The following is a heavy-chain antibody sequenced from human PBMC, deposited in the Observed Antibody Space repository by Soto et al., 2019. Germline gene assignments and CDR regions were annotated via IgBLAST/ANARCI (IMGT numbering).Heavy chain of an antibody. D-gene: IGHD4-4*01. Sequence: QVQLVQSGAEVKKPGSSVKVSCKASGGTFSSYAISWVRQAPGQGLEWMGGIIPIFGTANYAQKFQGRVTITADKSTSTAYMELSNLRSEDTAVYYCARKGLGYSNPYLFDYWGQGTLVTVSS. CDR2: IIPIFGTA. CDR3: ARKGLGYSNPYLFDY. V-gene: IGHV1-69*06. CDR1: GGTFSSYA. J-gene: IGHJ4*02.